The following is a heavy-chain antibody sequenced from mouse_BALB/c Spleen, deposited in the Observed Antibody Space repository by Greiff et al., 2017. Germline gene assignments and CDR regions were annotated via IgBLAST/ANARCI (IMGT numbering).Heavy chain of an antibody. D-gene: IGHD1-1*01. CDR1: GFTFSSYA. CDR2: ISSGGST. Sequence: EVQRVESGGGLVKPGGSLKLSCAASGFTFSSYAMSWVRQTPEKRLEWVASISSGGSTYYPDSVKGRFTISRDNARNILYLQMSSLRSEDTAMYYCARGFITTVVAGDYAMDYWGQGTSVTVSS. CDR3: ARGFITTVVAGDYAMDY. V-gene: IGHV5-6-5*01. J-gene: IGHJ4*01.